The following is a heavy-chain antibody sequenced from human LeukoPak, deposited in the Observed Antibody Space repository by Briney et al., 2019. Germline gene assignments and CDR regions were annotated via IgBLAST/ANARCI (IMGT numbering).Heavy chain of an antibody. CDR3: AKGTYDSRGHFDY. CDR1: GFTFTSYA. CDR2: IGGSGGSA. J-gene: IGHJ4*02. D-gene: IGHD3-22*01. Sequence: GGSLRLSCAASGFTFTSYAMSWVRQAPGKGLEWVSAIGGSGGSAYYADSVKGRFTISRDNSKNTLYLQMNSLRAEDTAVYYCAKGTYDSRGHFDYWGQGTLVSVSS. V-gene: IGHV3-23*01.